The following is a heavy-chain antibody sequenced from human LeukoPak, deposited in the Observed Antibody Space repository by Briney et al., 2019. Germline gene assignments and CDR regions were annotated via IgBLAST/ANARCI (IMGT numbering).Heavy chain of an antibody. V-gene: IGHV3-21*01. CDR2: ITSSGRYI. CDR1: GFTFSSYW. J-gene: IGHJ4*02. D-gene: IGHD2/OR15-2a*01. CDR3: TRKGSQWDFLVDY. Sequence: GGSLRLSCAASGFTFSSYWMHWVRQAPGKGLEWVSSITSSGRYIYYADSVKGRFTISRYNSENSLYLQMDSLTAEDTAVYYCTRKGSQWDFLVDYWGQGTRVAVSP.